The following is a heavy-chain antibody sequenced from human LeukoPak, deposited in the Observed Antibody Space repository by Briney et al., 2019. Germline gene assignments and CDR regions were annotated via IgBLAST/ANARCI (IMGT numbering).Heavy chain of an antibody. CDR2: ISSNGGST. D-gene: IGHD3-22*01. CDR1: GFTFSSYS. CDR3: VSTYHYDSSGYYPFDY. V-gene: IGHV3-64D*09. Sequence: GGSLRLSCSGSGFTFSSYSMHWVRQAPGKGLEYVSGISSNGGSTNYADSVKGRFTISRDNSKNTLYLQMSSLRAEDTAVYYCVSTYHYDSSGYYPFDYWGQGTLVTVSS. J-gene: IGHJ4*02.